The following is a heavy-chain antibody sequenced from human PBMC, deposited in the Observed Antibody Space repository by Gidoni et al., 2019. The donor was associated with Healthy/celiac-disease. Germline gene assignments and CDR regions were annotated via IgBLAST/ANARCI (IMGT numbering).Heavy chain of an antibody. CDR2: ISSSSSTI. V-gene: IGHV3-48*01. D-gene: IGHD4-17*01. J-gene: IGHJ2*01. CDR3: ARDRAVKTSYWYFDL. CDR1: GFTFGSYS. Sequence: EVQLVESGGGLVQPGGSLRLSCAASGFTFGSYSMNWVRQAPGKGLEWVSYISSSSSTIYYADSVKGRFTISRDNAKNSLYLQMNSLRAEDTAVYYCARDRAVKTSYWYFDLWGRGTLVTVSS.